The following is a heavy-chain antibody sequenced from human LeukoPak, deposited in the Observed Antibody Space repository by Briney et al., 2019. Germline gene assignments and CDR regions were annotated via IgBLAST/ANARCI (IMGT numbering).Heavy chain of an antibody. CDR2: IYYSGST. CDR3: ARVSGYDWESFYDY. D-gene: IGHD5-12*01. CDR1: GGSISSYY. J-gene: IGHJ4*02. V-gene: IGHV4-59*01. Sequence: PSETLSLTCTVSGGSISSYYWSWIRQPPGKGLEWIGYIYYSGSTNYNPSLKSRATISVDTSKKQFSLKLNSVTAADTAVYYCARVSGYDWESFYDYWGQGTLVTVSS.